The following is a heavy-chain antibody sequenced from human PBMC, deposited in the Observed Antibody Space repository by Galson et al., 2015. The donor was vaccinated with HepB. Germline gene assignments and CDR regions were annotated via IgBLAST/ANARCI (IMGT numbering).Heavy chain of an antibody. CDR2: IHGGNNK. Sequence: SLRLSCAASGFSIRSHYMNWVRQAPGKGLEWVSLIHGGNNKYYADSVKGRFTISRDDSSNTLYLQMNSLRAEDTAVYYCAQLGTGYWGQGTLVTLSS. CDR1: GFSIRSHY. CDR3: AQLGTGY. D-gene: IGHD6-13*01. J-gene: IGHJ4*02. V-gene: IGHV3-53*01.